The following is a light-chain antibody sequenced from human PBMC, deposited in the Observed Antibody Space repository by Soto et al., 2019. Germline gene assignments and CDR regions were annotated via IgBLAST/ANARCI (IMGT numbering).Light chain of an antibody. CDR1: NTDVNY. J-gene: IGLJ1*01. CDR2: EVS. CDR3: SSSTSSSTFV. V-gene: IGLV2-14*01. Sequence: QSVLTQPASVSGAPGQSITISCTGTNTDVNYVSWHQQHPGKAPKLMIYEVSKRSSGVSNRFSGSKSGNTASLTISGLQAEEDADYYCSSSTSSSTFVFGTGTRSPS.